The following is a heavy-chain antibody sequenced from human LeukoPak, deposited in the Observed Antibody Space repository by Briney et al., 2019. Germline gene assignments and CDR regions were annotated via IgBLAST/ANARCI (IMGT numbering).Heavy chain of an antibody. CDR1: GGSISSYF. J-gene: IGHJ4*02. Sequence: SETLSLTCTVSGGSISSYFWSWIRQPPGKGLEWIGYIYSSGSTDYNPSLNSRVTISVDTSKNQFSLKLSSVTAADTAVYYCARSGLSGEGQSDYWGQGTLVTVSS. CDR3: ARSGLSGEGQSDY. D-gene: IGHD3-16*01. V-gene: IGHV4-4*09. CDR2: IYSSGST.